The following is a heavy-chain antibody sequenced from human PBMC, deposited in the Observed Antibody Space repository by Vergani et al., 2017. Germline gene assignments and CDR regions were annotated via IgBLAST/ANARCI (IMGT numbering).Heavy chain of an antibody. Sequence: EVQLVESGGGLVQPGGSLRLSCAASGFTFSSYWMHWVRQAPGTGLVWVSRINSDGSSTSYADSVKGRFTISRDNAKNTLYLQMNSLGADDTAVYYCAREDARAYYYYGMDVWGQGTTVTVSS. J-gene: IGHJ6*02. CDR2: INSDGSST. CDR1: GFTFSSYW. V-gene: IGHV3-74*01. CDR3: AREDARAYYYYGMDV.